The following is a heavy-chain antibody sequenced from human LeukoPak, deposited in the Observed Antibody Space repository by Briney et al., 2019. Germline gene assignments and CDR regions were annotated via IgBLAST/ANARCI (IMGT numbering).Heavy chain of an antibody. Sequence: GGSLRLSCKGSGYSFTSYWIGWVRQMPGKGLEWMGIIYPGDSDTRYSPSFQGQVTISADKSISTAYLQWSSLKASDTAMYYCARLLDPKANWFDPWGQGTLVTVSS. CDR3: ARLLDPKANWFDP. V-gene: IGHV5-51*01. D-gene: IGHD3/OR15-3a*01. J-gene: IGHJ5*02. CDR1: GYSFTSYW. CDR2: IYPGDSDT.